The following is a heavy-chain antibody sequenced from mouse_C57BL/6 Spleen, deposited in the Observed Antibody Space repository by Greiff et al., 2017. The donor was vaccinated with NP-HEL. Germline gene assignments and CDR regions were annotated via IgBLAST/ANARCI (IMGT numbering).Heavy chain of an antibody. Sequence: QVQLKQSGPELVKPGASVKISCKASGYTFTDYYINWVKQRPGQGLEWIGWIFPGSGSTYYNEKFKGKATLTVDKSSSTAYMLLSSLTSEDSAVYFCARGDDYYGSNWYFDVWGTGTTVTVSS. D-gene: IGHD1-1*01. CDR1: GYTFTDYY. CDR2: IFPGSGST. CDR3: ARGDDYYGSNWYFDV. V-gene: IGHV1-75*01. J-gene: IGHJ1*03.